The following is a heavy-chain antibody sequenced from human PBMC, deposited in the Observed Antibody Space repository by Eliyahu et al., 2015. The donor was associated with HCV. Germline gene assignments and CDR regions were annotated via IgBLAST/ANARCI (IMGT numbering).Heavy chain of an antibody. D-gene: IGHD3-10*01. CDR1: GFTFSNXW. CDR2: IKSKTDGGTT. V-gene: IGHV3-15*07. Sequence: EVQLVESGGGLVXPGGSLRLSCAASGFTFSNXWXNWVRQAPGKGLEWVGRIKSKTDGGTTDYAAPVKGRFTISRDDSKNTVYLQMNSLKTEDTAVYYCTSWRGSMVWGVIRRFDPWGQGTLVTVSS. J-gene: IGHJ5*02. CDR3: TSWRGSMVWGVIRRFDP.